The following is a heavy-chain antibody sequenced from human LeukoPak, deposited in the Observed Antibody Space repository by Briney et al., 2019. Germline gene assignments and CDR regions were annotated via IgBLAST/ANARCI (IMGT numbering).Heavy chain of an antibody. CDR2: INPQTGVT. Sequence: GASVKVSRKASGYTFTDYYLHWVRQAPVQGFEWLGWINPQTGVTHYGEKFEGRITMTRDTSINTIYLELSGLTSDDTAVYFCAKDSSYWAGGVYRDVRGGIDYWGQGTLVTVSS. J-gene: IGHJ4*02. CDR1: GYTFTDYY. CDR3: AKDSSYWAGGVYRDVRGGIDY. V-gene: IGHV1-2*02. D-gene: IGHD3-16*01.